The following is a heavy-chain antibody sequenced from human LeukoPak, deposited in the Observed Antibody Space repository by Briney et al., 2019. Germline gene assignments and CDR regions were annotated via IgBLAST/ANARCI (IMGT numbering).Heavy chain of an antibody. Sequence: GGSLRLSCAASGFAFASYWMHWVRQVPGKGLVWVSEISPGRDTTNYADSVKGRFTISRDNTKNTVYLQTNSLKVEDTAVYYCATGGYENHWGQGALVTVSS. CDR2: ISPGRDTT. CDR1: GFAFASYW. D-gene: IGHD5-12*01. J-gene: IGHJ4*02. V-gene: IGHV3-74*01. CDR3: ATGGYENH.